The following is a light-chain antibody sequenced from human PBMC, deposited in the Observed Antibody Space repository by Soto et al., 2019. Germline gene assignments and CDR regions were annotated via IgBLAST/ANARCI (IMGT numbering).Light chain of an antibody. Sequence: DIQMTQSPSTLSASVGDRVTITCRASQSINDLLAWYQQKPGRAPNLLIYEASKLESGVPSRFTGSGSGTEFTLTIYSLQPDDFASYYCQQYRSYPWTFGQGIKVEIK. V-gene: IGKV1-5*03. CDR1: QSINDL. J-gene: IGKJ1*01. CDR3: QQYRSYPWT. CDR2: EAS.